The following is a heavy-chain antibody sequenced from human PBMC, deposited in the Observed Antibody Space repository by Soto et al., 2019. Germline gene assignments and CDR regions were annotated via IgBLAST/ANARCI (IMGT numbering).Heavy chain of an antibody. CDR1: GYAFTSYA. J-gene: IGHJ4*02. Sequence: SVKVCCKASGYAFTSYAMHWVRQAPGQRLEWMGWINAGNGNTKYSQKFQGRVTITRDTSASTAYMELSSLRSEDTAVYYCARDKDYVPFDYWGQGTLVTVSS. CDR2: INAGNGNT. CDR3: ARDKDYVPFDY. V-gene: IGHV1-3*01. D-gene: IGHD4-17*01.